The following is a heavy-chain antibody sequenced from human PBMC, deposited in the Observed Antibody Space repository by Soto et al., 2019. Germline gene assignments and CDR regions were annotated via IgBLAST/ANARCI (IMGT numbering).Heavy chain of an antibody. D-gene: IGHD1-26*01. CDR2: INTDGSVT. V-gene: IGHV3-74*01. J-gene: IGHJ4*02. CDR1: GFTFSNFW. Sequence: PLGSLRLSCAGSGFTFSNFWMHWVRQAPGKGLVWAARINTDGSVTSHADSVKGRFTISRDNAKSTLYLQMTSLREEDSAIYYCARQTGLGATNYWGRGTLVTVSS. CDR3: ARQTGLGATNY.